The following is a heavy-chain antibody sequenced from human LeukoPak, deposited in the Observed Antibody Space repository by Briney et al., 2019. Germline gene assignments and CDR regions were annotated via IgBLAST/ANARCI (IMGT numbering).Heavy chain of an antibody. V-gene: IGHV3-21*01. D-gene: IGHD6-13*01. CDR1: GFTFSSYS. Sequence: GGSLRLSCAASGFTFSSYSINWVRQAPGKGLEWVPSISSSSSYIYYADSVKGRFTISRDKDKNSLYLQMNSLRAEDTAVYYCARKSSSFDYWGQGTLVTVSS. CDR2: ISSSSSYI. CDR3: ARKSSSFDY. J-gene: IGHJ4*02.